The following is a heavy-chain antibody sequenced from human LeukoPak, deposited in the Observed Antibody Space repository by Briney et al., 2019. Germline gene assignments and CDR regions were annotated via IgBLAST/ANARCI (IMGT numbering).Heavy chain of an antibody. Sequence: GGSLRLSFAASGFTFSSYNMNWVRQAPGKGLEWVSSISSSSSYIYYADSVKGRFTISRDNAKNSLYLQMNSLRAEDTAVYYCARERGYSYSYGDYWGQGTLVTVSS. D-gene: IGHD5-18*01. V-gene: IGHV3-21*01. CDR1: GFTFSSYN. CDR2: ISSSSSYI. CDR3: ARERGYSYSYGDY. J-gene: IGHJ4*02.